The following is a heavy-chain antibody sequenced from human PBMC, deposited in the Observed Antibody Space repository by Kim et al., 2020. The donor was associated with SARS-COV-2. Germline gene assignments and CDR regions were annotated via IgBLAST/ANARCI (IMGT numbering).Heavy chain of an antibody. J-gene: IGHJ4*02. CDR2: ISIGHDDT. D-gene: IGHD6-19*01. CDR1: GYTFINYV. Sequence: ASVKVSCKASGYTFINYVMHWVRQAPGQRLEWMGLISIGHDDTKYSQKFRGRVTITRDTTASTAYMELSSLRSEDTAVYYCPRGSGWAFDYWRQGTLVTV. V-gene: IGHV1-3*04. CDR3: PRGSGWAFDY.